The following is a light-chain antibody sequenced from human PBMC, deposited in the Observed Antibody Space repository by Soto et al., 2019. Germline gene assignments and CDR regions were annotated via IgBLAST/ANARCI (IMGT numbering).Light chain of an antibody. CDR1: SSDFGSYNL. CDR2: EVS. Sequence: ALTQPASVSGSPGQSITISCTGTSSDFGSYNLVSWYQQHPGKAPKLMIYEVSKRPSGVSNRFSGSKSGNTASLTISGLQAEDEADYYCCSYAGSSTLYVFGTGTKVTVL. CDR3: CSYAGSSTLYV. J-gene: IGLJ1*01. V-gene: IGLV2-23*02.